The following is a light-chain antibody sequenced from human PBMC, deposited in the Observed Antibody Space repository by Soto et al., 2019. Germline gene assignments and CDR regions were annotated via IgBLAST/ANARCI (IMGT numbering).Light chain of an antibody. CDR2: EVS. CDR3: SSYRTTNTYV. V-gene: IGLV2-14*01. Sequence: QSVLAQPASVSGSPGQSITISCTGTSSDVGGYDYVSWYQQHPGKAPKLIIYEVSHRPPGVSNRFSGSKSGDTASLTISGLQADDETDYYCSSYRTTNTYVFGTGTKVTVL. J-gene: IGLJ1*01. CDR1: SSDVGGYDY.